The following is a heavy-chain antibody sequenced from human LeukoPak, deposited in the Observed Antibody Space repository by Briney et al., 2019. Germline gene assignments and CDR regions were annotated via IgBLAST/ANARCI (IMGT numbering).Heavy chain of an antibody. CDR3: AKDAPKGDYVWGSYRPRYNWFDP. V-gene: IGHV3-23*01. J-gene: IGHJ5*02. CDR1: GFTFSSYS. CDR2: ISGSSGRT. D-gene: IGHD3-16*02. Sequence: PGGSLRLSCAASGFTFSSYSMNWVRQAPGKGLEWVSAISGSSGRTYYADSVKGRFTISRDNSKNTLYLQMNSLRAEDTAVYYCAKDAPKGDYVWGSYRPRYNWFDPWGQGTLVTVSS.